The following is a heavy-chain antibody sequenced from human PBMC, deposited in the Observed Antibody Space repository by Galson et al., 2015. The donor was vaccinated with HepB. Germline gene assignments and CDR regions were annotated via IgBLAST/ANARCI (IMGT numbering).Heavy chain of an antibody. CDR2: ITPHNGNT. D-gene: IGHD3-16*02. CDR1: AYTFTSYG. CDR3: ARVRRLVITFGGVIVPYMDV. Sequence: SVKVSCKASAYTFTSYGISWVRQAPGQGLEWMGWITPHNGNTNYAQKVQGRITMTTDTSTNTTYMELRSLRSDDTAVYYCARVRRLVITFGGVIVPYMDVWGKGTTVIVSS. V-gene: IGHV1-18*01. J-gene: IGHJ6*03.